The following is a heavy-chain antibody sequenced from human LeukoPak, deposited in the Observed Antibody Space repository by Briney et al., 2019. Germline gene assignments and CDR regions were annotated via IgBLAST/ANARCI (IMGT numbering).Heavy chain of an antibody. D-gene: IGHD3-10*01. J-gene: IGHJ6*02. CDR2: INPSGGST. V-gene: IGHV1-46*01. CDR1: GYTFTSYY. CDR3: ARHGNYYGSGSYTYGMDV. Sequence: ASVKVSCKASGYTFTSYYMHWVRQAPGQGLEWMGIINPSGGSTSYAQKFQGRVTMTRDTSTSTVYMELSSLRSEDTAVYYCARHGNYYGSGSYTYGMDVWGQGTTVTVSS.